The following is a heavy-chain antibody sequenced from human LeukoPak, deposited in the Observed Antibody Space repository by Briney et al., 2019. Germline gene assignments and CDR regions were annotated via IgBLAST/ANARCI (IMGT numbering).Heavy chain of an antibody. CDR3: ARDSRNPGTNGDY. V-gene: IGHV3-74*01. CDR2: IKTDGSTT. J-gene: IGHJ4*02. D-gene: IGHD1-1*01. CDR1: GFTFSTYW. Sequence: GGSLRLSCTASGFTFSTYWMHWVRQAPGKGLAWVSRIKTDGSTTYYADSVKGRFTVSRDNAKNTLYLQMSSLRAEDTAVYYCARDSRNPGTNGDYWGQGTLVTVSS.